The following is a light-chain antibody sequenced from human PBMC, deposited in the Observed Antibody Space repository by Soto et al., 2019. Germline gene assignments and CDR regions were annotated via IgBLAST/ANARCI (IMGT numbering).Light chain of an antibody. J-gene: IGKJ4*01. CDR2: GAS. CDR3: QQYNNGPPLT. Sequence: EIVFTQSPGTLSLSPGERAALSCRASQTVSSRFLAWYQQKPGQAPRLLIYGASTRATGIPARFSGSGSGTEFTLTISILQSEDFAVYYCQQYNNGPPLTFGGGTKVDIK. V-gene: IGKV3-15*01. CDR1: QTVSSRF.